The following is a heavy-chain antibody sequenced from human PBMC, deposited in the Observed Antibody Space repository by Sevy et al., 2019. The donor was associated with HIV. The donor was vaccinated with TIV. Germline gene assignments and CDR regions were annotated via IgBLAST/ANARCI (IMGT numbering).Heavy chain of an antibody. CDR1: GFNFNIYS. Sequence: GSPRLSCAVSGFNFNIYSMSWVRQAPGKGLEWVSTLSFGCGKINYADSVKGRFIISRDDSKNTLYPQMNSLRAEDTAVYFCAREGCTRPHDYWGQGTLVTVSS. CDR2: LSFGCGKI. CDR3: AREGCTRPHDY. V-gene: IGHV3-23*01. D-gene: IGHD2-8*01. J-gene: IGHJ4*02.